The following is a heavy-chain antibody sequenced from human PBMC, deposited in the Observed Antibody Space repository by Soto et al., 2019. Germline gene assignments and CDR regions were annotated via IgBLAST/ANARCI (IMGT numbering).Heavy chain of an antibody. J-gene: IGHJ4*02. V-gene: IGHV4-39*01. CDR1: SGSISSTIYS. Sequence: PSETLSLTCAVSSGSISSTIYSWDWIRQPPGKGLEWIGSIFYSGSTYYNPSLKSRVTISVDTSKNQFSLTLTSVTAADTAVYYCASSQTTVTSYDYWGQGTLVTVSS. D-gene: IGHD4-17*01. CDR2: IFYSGST. CDR3: ASSQTTVTSYDY.